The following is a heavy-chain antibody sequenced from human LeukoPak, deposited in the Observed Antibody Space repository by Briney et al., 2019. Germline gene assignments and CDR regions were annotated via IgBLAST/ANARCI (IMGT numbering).Heavy chain of an antibody. V-gene: IGHV3-21*01. CDR3: ASGYLYGSGSYYIG. CDR1: GFTFSSYS. D-gene: IGHD3-10*01. Sequence: GGSQRLSCAASGFTFSSYSMNWVRQAPGKGLEWVSSISSSSYIYYADSVKGRFTISRDNAKNSLYLQMNSLRAEDTAVYYCASGYLYGSGSYYIGWGQGTLVTVSS. J-gene: IGHJ4*02. CDR2: ISSSSYI.